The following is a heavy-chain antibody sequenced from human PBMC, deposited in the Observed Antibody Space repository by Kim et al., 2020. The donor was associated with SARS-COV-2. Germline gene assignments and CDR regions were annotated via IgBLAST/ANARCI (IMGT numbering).Heavy chain of an antibody. CDR2: ISWNSGSI. CDR3: AKEVQWAKVLRYFDR. J-gene: IGHJ4*02. CDR1: GFTFDDYA. Sequence: GGSLRLSCAASGFTFDDYAMHWVRQAPGKGLEWVSGISWNSGSIGYADSVKGRFTISRDNAKNSLYLQMNSLRAEDTALYYCAKEVQWAKVLRYFDRWGQGTLVTVSS. V-gene: IGHV3-9*01. D-gene: IGHD3-9*01.